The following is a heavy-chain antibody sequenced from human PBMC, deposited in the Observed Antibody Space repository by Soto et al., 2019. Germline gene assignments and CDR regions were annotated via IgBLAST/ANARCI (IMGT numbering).Heavy chain of an antibody. J-gene: IGHJ3*01. Sequence: QITLKESGPTLVNPTQPLTLTCSFSGFSLTTSRVGVGWIRQPPGEALEWLAIIYWDDDKRYSPSLQSRLAITKDTSKNQVVLTMTNLDPVDTGTYYCAHIMITFGGVTALDAFDFWGQGTMVTVSS. CDR3: AHIMITFGGVTALDAFDF. CDR2: IYWDDDK. CDR1: GFSLTTSRVG. V-gene: IGHV2-5*02. D-gene: IGHD3-16*01.